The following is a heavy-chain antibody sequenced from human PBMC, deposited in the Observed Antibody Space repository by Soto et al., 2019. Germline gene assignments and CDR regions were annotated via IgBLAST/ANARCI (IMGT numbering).Heavy chain of an antibody. D-gene: IGHD5-18*01. CDR1: GYSFTSYW. CDR3: ARQRRGYSYGSPLMGV. CDR2: IYPGDSDT. Sequence: GESLKISCKGSGYSFTSYWIGWVRQMPGKGLEWMGIIYPGDSDTRYSPSFQGQVTISADKSISTAYLQWSSLKASDTAMYYCARQRRGYSYGSPLMGVWGQGTTVTVSS. V-gene: IGHV5-51*01. J-gene: IGHJ6*02.